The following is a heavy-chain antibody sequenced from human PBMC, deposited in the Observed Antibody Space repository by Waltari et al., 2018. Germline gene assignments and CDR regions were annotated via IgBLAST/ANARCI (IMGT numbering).Heavy chain of an antibody. J-gene: IGHJ4*02. D-gene: IGHD3-10*01. V-gene: IGHV4-4*02. Sequence: QVQLQESGPGLVKPSGTLSLTCAVSGGSISRSTWWSWFRQPPGKELEWIGEIYHSGSTNYNPSLKSRVTISVDKSKNQFSLKLSSVTAADTAVYYCASYAALYYYGSGGDDYWGQGTLVTVSS. CDR3: ASYAALYYYGSGGDDY. CDR1: GGSISRSTW. CDR2: IYHSGST.